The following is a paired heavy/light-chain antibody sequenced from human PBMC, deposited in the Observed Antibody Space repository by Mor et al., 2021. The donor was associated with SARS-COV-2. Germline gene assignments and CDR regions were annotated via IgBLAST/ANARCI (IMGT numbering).Light chain of an antibody. Sequence: DIQMTQSPSSVSASVGDRVTITCRASQGISSWLAWYQQKPGKAPKLLIYVASSLQSGVPSRFSGSGSGTDFTLTISSLQPEDFATYYCQQVNSFPLTFGGGTKVEIK. V-gene: IGKV1-12*01. J-gene: IGKJ4*01. CDR1: QGISSW. CDR3: QQVNSFPLT. CDR2: VAS.
Heavy chain of an antibody. V-gene: IGHV3-30*03. J-gene: IGHJ4*02. D-gene: IGHD3-3*02. Sequence: QVQLVESGGGVVQPGRSLRLSCAASGFTFSTYGMHWVRQAPGKGLEWVALISSDGGNKYYADSVKGRFTISRDSSKNTLYLQMNSLRAEDTAVYYCARGSESVHFWSEYWGQGTLVTVSS. CDR1: GFTFSTYG. CDR3: ARGSESVHFWSEY. CDR2: ISSDGGNK.